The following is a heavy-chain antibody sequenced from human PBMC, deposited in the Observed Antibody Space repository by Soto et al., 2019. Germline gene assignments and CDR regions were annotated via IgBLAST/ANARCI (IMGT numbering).Heavy chain of an antibody. V-gene: IGHV1-69*01. CDR1: GGTFSSYA. CDR3: ARVRRDGYNPDYYYYGMDV. CDR2: NIPIFGTA. J-gene: IGHJ6*02. D-gene: IGHD5-12*01. Sequence: QVQLVQSGAEVKKPGSSVKVSCKASGGTFSSYAISWVRQAPGQGLEWMGGNIPIFGTANYAQKFQGRVTSTADESTSTAYMELSSLRSEDTAVYYGARVRRDGYNPDYYYYGMDVWGQGTTVTVSS.